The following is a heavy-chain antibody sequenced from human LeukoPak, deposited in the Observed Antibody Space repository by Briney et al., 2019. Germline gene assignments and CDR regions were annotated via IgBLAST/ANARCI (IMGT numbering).Heavy chain of an antibody. D-gene: IGHD3-22*01. J-gene: IGHJ4*02. CDR1: GYTFTGYY. V-gene: IGHV1-2*02. CDR3: AMGSGYFRYYFDY. CDR2: INPNSGGT. Sequence: GASVKVSCKASGYTFTGYYMHWVRQAPGQGLGWMGWINPNSGGTNYAQKFQGRDTMTRDTSISTAYMELSRLRSDDTAVYYCAMGSGYFRYYFDYWGQGTLVTVSS.